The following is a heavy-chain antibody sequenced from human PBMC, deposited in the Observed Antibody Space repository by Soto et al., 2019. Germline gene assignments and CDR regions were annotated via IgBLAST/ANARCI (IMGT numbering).Heavy chain of an antibody. Sequence: GGSLRLSCAASGFTFSSQWMDWVRQAPGKGLEWVANINQDGSEKHYVDSAKGRFTISRDTAKSSLYLQMNSLTAEDSALYYCSPALNYWGQGTLVTVSS. CDR2: INQDGSEK. D-gene: IGHD2-2*01. CDR1: GFTFSSQW. CDR3: SPALNY. V-gene: IGHV3-7*01. J-gene: IGHJ4*02.